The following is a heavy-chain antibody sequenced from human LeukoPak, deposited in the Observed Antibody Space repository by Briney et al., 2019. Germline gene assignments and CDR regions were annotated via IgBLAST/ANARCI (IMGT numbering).Heavy chain of an antibody. D-gene: IGHD3-16*01. J-gene: IGHJ4*02. V-gene: IGHV3-7*01. CDR1: GFTLSTYW. CDR2: INPDGSAK. Sequence: GGSLRLSCEASGFTLSTYWMNWVRQVPGKGLEWVANINPDGSAKRYVDSVKGRFTIARDNADDSLSLQMNSLRAEDTAVYYCASWGAGGNSWGQGTLVTVSS. CDR3: ASWGAGGNS.